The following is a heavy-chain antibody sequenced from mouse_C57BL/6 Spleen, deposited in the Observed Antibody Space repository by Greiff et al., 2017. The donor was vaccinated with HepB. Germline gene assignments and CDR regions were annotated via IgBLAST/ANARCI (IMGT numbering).Heavy chain of an antibody. CDR2: IRLKSDNYAT. CDR1: GFTFSNYW. CDR3: TANWDGYFDV. Sequence: LQQSGGGLVQPGGSMKLSCVASGFTFSNYWMNWVRQSPEKGLEWVAQIRLKSDNYATHYAESVKGRFTISRDDSKSSVYLQMNNLRAEDTGIYYCTANWDGYFDVWGTGTTVTVSS. J-gene: IGHJ1*03. D-gene: IGHD4-1*01. V-gene: IGHV6-3*01.